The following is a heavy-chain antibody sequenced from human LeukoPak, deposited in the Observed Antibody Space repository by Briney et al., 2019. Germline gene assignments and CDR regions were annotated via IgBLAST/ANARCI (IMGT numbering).Heavy chain of an antibody. V-gene: IGHV1-46*01. Sequence: ASVKVSCKASGYSFTTYHIHWVRQAPGQGLEWMGIIKDSGTTIYPQKLQGRVTMTTDTSTSTAYMELRSLRSDDTAVYYCARKTSNLDAFDIWGQGTMVTVSS. CDR3: ARKTSNLDAFDI. J-gene: IGHJ3*02. CDR2: IKDSGTT. CDR1: GYSFTTYH.